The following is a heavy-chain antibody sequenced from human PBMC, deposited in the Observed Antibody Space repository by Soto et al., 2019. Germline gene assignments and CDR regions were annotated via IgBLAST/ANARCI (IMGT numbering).Heavy chain of an antibody. CDR1: GGSISSSSYY. D-gene: IGHD3-9*01. CDR3: ARHRGYYDILTGYYTELNFEY. Sequence: PSETLSLTCTVSGGSISSSSYYLGWIRHPPGKGLEWIGSIYYSWTTYYNPSLKSRVTISVDTSKNQFSLKLSSVTAADTAVYYCARHRGYYDILTGYYTELNFEYWGQGTMVTVSS. J-gene: IGHJ4*02. V-gene: IGHV4-39*01. CDR2: IYYSWTT.